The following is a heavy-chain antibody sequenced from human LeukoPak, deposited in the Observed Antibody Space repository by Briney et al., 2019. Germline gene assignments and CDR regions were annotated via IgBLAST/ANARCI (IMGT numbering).Heavy chain of an antibody. CDR3: AKGAKWGIAAAGTGWRIDY. Sequence: GGSLRLSCAASGFTLSSYWMHWVRQAPGKGLVWVSRINSDGSSTSYADSVKGRFTISRDNSKNTLYLQMNSLRAEDTAVYYCAKGAKWGIAAAGTGWRIDYWGQGTPVTVSS. V-gene: IGHV3-74*01. D-gene: IGHD6-13*01. J-gene: IGHJ4*02. CDR2: INSDGSST. CDR1: GFTLSSYW.